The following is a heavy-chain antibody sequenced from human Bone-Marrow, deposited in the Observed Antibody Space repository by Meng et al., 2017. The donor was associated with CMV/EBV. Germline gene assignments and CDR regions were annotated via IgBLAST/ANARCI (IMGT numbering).Heavy chain of an antibody. D-gene: IGHD2-15*01. CDR3: ARDMGPVVVLDAFDI. CDR1: GFTFSSYS. CDR2: ITTSGTSR. V-gene: IGHV3-21*06. Sequence: GESLKISCAPSGFTFSSYSFNWVRQAPGMGLEWVSSITTSGTSRYYADSVRGRFTISRDDARNSLYLQMNSLTVEDTAVYYCARDMGPVVVLDAFDIWGQGTMVTVSS. J-gene: IGHJ3*02.